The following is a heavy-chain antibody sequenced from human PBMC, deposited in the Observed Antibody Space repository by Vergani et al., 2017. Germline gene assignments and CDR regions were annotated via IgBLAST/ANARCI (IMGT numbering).Heavy chain of an antibody. Sequence: QVQLVQSGAEVKKPGSSVKVSCKASGGTFSSYAISWVRQAPGQGLEWMGIINPSGGSTSYAQKFQGRVTMTRDTSTSTVYMELSSLRSEDTAVYYCARGEVTIFGVVTHWGQGTLVTVSS. CDR1: GGTFSSYA. CDR2: INPSGGST. V-gene: IGHV1-46*01. J-gene: IGHJ4*02. D-gene: IGHD3-3*01. CDR3: ARGEVTIFGVVTH.